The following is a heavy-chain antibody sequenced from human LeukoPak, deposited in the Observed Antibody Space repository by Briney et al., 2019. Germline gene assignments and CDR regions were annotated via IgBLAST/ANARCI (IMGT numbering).Heavy chain of an antibody. CDR1: GYTFTGYY. CDR3: ARDSSKDAFDI. J-gene: IGHJ3*02. CDR2: INPNSGGT. Sequence: ASVKVSCKASGYTFTGYYMHWVRQAPGQGLEWMGWINPNSGGTNYAQKFQGRVTMTRDTSISTAYMELSSLRSEDTAVYYCARDSSKDAFDIWGQGTMVTVSS. D-gene: IGHD6-13*01. V-gene: IGHV1-2*02.